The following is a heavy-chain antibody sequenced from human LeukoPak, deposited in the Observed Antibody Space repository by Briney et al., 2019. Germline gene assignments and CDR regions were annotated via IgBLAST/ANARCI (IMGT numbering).Heavy chain of an antibody. Sequence: SETLSLTCAVYGGSFSGYYWSWIGQPPGKGLEWIGEINHSGSTNYNPSLKSRVTISVDTSKNQFSLKLSSVTAADTAVYYCAIRGRGMDVWGQGTTVTVSS. J-gene: IGHJ6*02. D-gene: IGHD1-14*01. CDR3: AIRGRGMDV. CDR2: INHSGST. V-gene: IGHV4-34*01. CDR1: GGSFSGYY.